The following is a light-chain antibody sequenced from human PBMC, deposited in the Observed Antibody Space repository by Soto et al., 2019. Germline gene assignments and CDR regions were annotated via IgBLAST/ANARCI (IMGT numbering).Light chain of an antibody. J-gene: IGLJ1*01. CDR1: SSNIGAGYD. CDR2: GNS. V-gene: IGLV1-40*01. Sequence: QSVLTQPPSVSGAPGQRVTISCTGRSSNIGAGYDVHWYQQLPGTAPKLLIYGNSNRPSGVPDRFSGSKSGTSASLASTGLQAEDEADYYCQSYDSSLSGYVFGTGTKLTVL. CDR3: QSYDSSLSGYV.